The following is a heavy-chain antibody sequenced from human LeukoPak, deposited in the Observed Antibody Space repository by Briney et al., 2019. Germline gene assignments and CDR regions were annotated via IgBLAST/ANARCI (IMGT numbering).Heavy chain of an antibody. J-gene: IGHJ3*02. CDR1: GGSISSSSYY. CDR2: IYYSGST. D-gene: IGHD1-26*01. V-gene: IGHV4-39*01. CDR3: ARGSGSYYIWDAFDI. Sequence: SETLSLTCTVSGGSISSSSYYWGWIRQPPGKGLEWIGSIYYSGSTYYNPSLKSRVTISVDTSKNQFSLKLSSVTAADTAVSYCARGSGSYYIWDAFDIWGQGTMVTVSS.